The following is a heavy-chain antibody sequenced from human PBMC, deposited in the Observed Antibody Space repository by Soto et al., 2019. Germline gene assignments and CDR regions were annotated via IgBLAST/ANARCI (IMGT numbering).Heavy chain of an antibody. CDR1: YDSSRSFY. J-gene: IGHJ4*02. CDR3: ARATVKRSYYYGTGSFLDY. Sequence: SETPYLTTTVSYDSSRSFYCSWIRTPPGKGLEWIGYIYYSGSTNYNPSLKSRVTISVDTSKNQFSLKLSSVTAADTAVYYCARATVKRSYYYGTGSFLDYWGQGSLVTVSS. D-gene: IGHD3-10*01. CDR2: IYYSGST. V-gene: IGHV4-59*01.